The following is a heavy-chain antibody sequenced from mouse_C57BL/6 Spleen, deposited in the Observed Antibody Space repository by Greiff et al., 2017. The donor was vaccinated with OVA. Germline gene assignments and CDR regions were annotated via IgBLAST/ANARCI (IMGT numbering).Heavy chain of an antibody. D-gene: IGHD4-1*01. CDR2: INPNNGGT. J-gene: IGHJ2*01. CDR1: RYTFTDYN. CDR3: ARRTWEVRYFDY. V-gene: IGHV1-18*01. Sequence: EVQLQQSGPELVKPGASVKIPCKASRYTFTDYNMDWVKQSHGKSLEWIGDINPNNGGTIYNQKFKGKATLTVDKSSSTAYMELRSLTSEDTAVYYCARRTWEVRYFDYWGQGTTLTVSS.